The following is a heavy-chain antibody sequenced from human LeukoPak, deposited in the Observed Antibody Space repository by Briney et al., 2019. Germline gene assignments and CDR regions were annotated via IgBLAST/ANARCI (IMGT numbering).Heavy chain of an antibody. J-gene: IGHJ5*02. CDR1: GYSISSGYY. CDR3: ARVDGSCSGGSCPSGNWFDP. Sequence: SETLSLTCTVSGYSISSGYYWGWIRQPPGKGLEWIGSIYHSGITYYNPSLKSRVTISVDTSKNQFSLKLNSVTAADTAVYYCARVDGSCSGGSCPSGNWFDPWGQGTLVTVSS. D-gene: IGHD2-15*01. CDR2: IYHSGIT. V-gene: IGHV4-38-2*02.